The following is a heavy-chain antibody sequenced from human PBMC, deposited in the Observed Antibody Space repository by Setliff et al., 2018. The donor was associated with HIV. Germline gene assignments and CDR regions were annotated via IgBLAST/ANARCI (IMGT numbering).Heavy chain of an antibody. Sequence: PSETLSLTCTVSGGSIASGDYYWNWIRQPPGKGLEWIGYIHYSGFTYYKPSLKSGVTISVDTSKNQFSLKLSSVTAADTAVYYCARYYYGSQTMLDYWGQGTLVTVSS. CDR2: IHYSGFT. CDR3: ARYYYGSQTMLDY. V-gene: IGHV4-30-4*08. J-gene: IGHJ4*02. CDR1: GGSIASGDYY. D-gene: IGHD3-10*01.